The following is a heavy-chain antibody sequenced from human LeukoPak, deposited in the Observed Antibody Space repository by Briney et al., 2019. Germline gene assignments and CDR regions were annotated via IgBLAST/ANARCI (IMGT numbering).Heavy chain of an antibody. J-gene: IGHJ6*03. CDR2: INGSSSYI. D-gene: IGHD6-6*01. Sequence: PGGSLRLSCAASGFTFSSYSMSWVRQAPGEGLGWVSSINGSSSYIYYADSVKGRFSISRDNAKNSLYLQMNSLRAEDTAVYYCASKHLVSHYYYYYYMDVWGKGTTVTVSS. CDR3: ASKHLVSHYYYYYYMDV. CDR1: GFTFSSYS. V-gene: IGHV3-21*01.